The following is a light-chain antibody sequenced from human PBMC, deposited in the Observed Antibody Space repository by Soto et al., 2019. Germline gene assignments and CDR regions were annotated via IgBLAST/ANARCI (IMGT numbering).Light chain of an antibody. CDR1: SNYNL. J-gene: IGLJ1*01. CDR2: EVS. CDR3: CSYPGSSILYV. V-gene: IGLV2-23*02. Sequence: QSALTQPASVSGSPGQSITISCTGTSNYNLVSWYQQHPGKAPKLVIYEVSERPSGVSNRLSGSKSGNTASLTISGLQAEDESDYYCCSYPGSSILYVFGTGTKLPVL.